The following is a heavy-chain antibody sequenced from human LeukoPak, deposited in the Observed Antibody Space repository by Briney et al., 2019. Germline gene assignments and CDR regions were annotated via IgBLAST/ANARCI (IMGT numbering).Heavy chain of an antibody. CDR1: GGTFSSYA. Sequence: SVKVSCKASGGTFSSYAISWVRRAPGQGLEWMGRIIPILGIANYAQKFQGRVTITADKSTSTAYMELSSLRSEDTAVYYCAREADTAAFDIWGQGTMVTVSS. V-gene: IGHV1-69*04. J-gene: IGHJ3*02. D-gene: IGHD6-25*01. CDR2: IIPILGIA. CDR3: AREADTAAFDI.